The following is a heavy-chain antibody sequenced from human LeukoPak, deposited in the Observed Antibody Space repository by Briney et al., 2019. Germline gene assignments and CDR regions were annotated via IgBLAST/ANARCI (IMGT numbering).Heavy chain of an antibody. CDR1: GYRFTSYW. V-gene: IGHV5-51*01. CDR3: VRPGLYYDSSGYDEFDY. CDR2: IYPGDSDT. D-gene: IGHD3-22*01. J-gene: IGHJ4*02. Sequence: GASLKISCKGSGYRFTSYWIGWVRQMPGKGLEWMGIIYPGDSDTRYSPSFQGQVTISADKSISTAYLQWSSLKASDTAMYYCVRPGLYYDSSGYDEFDYWGQGTLVTVSS.